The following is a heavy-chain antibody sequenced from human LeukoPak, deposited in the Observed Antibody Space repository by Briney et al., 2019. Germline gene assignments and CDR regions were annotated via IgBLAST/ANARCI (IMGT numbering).Heavy chain of an antibody. CDR2: ISGRGGST. CDR3: AKDSYDILTGYHPTDAFDI. J-gene: IGHJ3*02. CDR1: GFTFSKYG. V-gene: IGHV3-23*01. Sequence: GGALRLSCAASGFTFSKYGISWGRQGPGEGAEWGSGISGRGGSTYYADSVKGRFTISRDNSKNTLYLQMNSLRAEDTAVYYCAKDSYDILTGYHPTDAFDIWGQGTMVTVSS. D-gene: IGHD3-9*01.